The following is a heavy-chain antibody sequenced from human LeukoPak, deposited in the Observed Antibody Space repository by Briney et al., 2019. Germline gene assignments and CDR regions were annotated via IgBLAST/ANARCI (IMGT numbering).Heavy chain of an antibody. V-gene: IGHV3-30*02. J-gene: IGHJ4*02. Sequence: GGSLRLSCAASGFTFSNYGMHWVRQAPGKGLEWVAFIQYDGSNKYYADSVKGRFTISRDSSENTLYLQMNSLRAEDTAVYYCAKDRWAVGATPPQFDYWGQGTLVTVSS. CDR2: IQYDGSNK. CDR3: AKDRWAVGATPPQFDY. CDR1: GFTFSNYG. D-gene: IGHD1-26*01.